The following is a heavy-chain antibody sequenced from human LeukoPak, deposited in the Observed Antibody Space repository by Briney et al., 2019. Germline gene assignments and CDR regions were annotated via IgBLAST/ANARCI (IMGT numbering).Heavy chain of an antibody. Sequence: PSETLSLTCTVPGGXISGFYCSWIRQPPGKGLEWIGHVYHSGSTNYNPSLQSRVTILVDTSKNQLSLKLSSVTAADTAVYYCARLKTAAGSYYFDYWGQGNLVTVSS. V-gene: IGHV4-59*08. CDR3: ARLKTAAGSYYFDY. CDR1: GGXISGFY. D-gene: IGHD6-13*01. J-gene: IGHJ4*02. CDR2: VYHSGST.